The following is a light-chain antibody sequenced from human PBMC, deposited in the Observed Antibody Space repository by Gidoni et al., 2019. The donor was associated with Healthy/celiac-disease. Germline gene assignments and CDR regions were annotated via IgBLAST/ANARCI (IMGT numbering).Light chain of an antibody. J-gene: IGKJ4*01. CDR3: QQRSNWPLLT. V-gene: IGKV3-11*01. CDR1: QSVSSY. CDR2: DAS. Sequence: EIVLTQSPATLSLSPGERATLSCRASQSVSSYLAWYQQKPGQDPRLLIYDASNSATGIPARCSGSGSGTDFTLTISSLEPEDFAVYYCQQRSNWPLLTFGGGTKVEIK.